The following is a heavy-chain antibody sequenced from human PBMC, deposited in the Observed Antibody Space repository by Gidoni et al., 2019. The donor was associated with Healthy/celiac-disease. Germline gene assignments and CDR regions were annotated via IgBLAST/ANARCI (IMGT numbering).Heavy chain of an antibody. J-gene: IGHJ4*02. CDR1: GYTFTSYA. CDR3: ARDLRFDSSSWFENFDY. V-gene: IGHV7-4-1*02. CDR2: INTNTGNQ. D-gene: IGHD6-13*01. Sequence: QVQLVQSGSELKKPGASVKVSCKASGYTFTSYAMNWVRQAPGQGLEWMGWINTNTGNQTYAQGFTGRLVFSLDTSVSTAYLQISSLKAEDTAVYYCARDLRFDSSSWFENFDYWGQGTLVTVSS.